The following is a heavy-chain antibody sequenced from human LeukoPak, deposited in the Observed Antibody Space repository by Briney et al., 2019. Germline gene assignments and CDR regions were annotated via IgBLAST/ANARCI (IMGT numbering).Heavy chain of an antibody. CDR2: IKQDGSEK. V-gene: IGHV3-7*01. J-gene: IGHJ6*03. CDR3: ARDRVAARQWGYYYYMDV. D-gene: IGHD6-6*01. CDR1: GFSLRDYS. Sequence: PGGSLRLSCAASGFSLRDYSMDWVRQAPGKGLEWVANIKQDGSEKYYVDSVKGRFTISRDNAKNSLYLQMNSLRAEDTAVYYRARDRVAARQWGYYYYMDVWGKGTTVTVSS.